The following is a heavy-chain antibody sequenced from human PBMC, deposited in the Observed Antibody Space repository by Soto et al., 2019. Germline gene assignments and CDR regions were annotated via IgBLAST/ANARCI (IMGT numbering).Heavy chain of an antibody. CDR1: GGSFSGYY. Sequence: QVQLKQWGAGLLKPSETLSLTCAVYGGSFSGYYWSWIRQPPGKGLEWIGEINHSGSTNYNPSLKRRVTISVDTSKNQFSLKLSSVTAADTAVYYCARVPAAAGKHYYYDGMDVWGQGPTVTVSS. CDR2: INHSGST. CDR3: ARVPAAAGKHYYYDGMDV. J-gene: IGHJ6*02. V-gene: IGHV4-34*01. D-gene: IGHD6-13*01.